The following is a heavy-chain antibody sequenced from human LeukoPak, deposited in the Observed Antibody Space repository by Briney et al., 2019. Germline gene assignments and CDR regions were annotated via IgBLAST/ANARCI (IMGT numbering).Heavy chain of an antibody. D-gene: IGHD3-22*01. CDR3: ARLPPTYDSSPFDY. CDR1: GFTFSSYA. CDR2: ISYDGSNK. J-gene: IGHJ4*02. Sequence: PGGSLRLSCAASGFTFSSYAMHWVRQAPGKGLEWVAVISYDGSNKYYADSVKGRFTISRDNAKNSLYLQMNSLRAEDTAVYYCARLPPTYDSSPFDYWGQGTLVTVSS. V-gene: IGHV3-30-3*01.